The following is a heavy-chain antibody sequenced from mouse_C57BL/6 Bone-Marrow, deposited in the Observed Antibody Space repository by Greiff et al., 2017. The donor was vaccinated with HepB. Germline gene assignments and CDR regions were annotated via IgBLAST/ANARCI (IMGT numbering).Heavy chain of an antibody. CDR3: ARPSFTTVVEYFDV. D-gene: IGHD1-1*01. J-gene: IGHJ1*03. Sequence: VQLQQSGPELVKPGASVKIPCKASGYTFTDYNMDWVKQSHGKSLEWIGDINPNNGGTIYNQKFKGKATLTVDKSSSTAYMELRSLTSEDTAVYYCARPSFTTVVEYFDVWGTGTTVTVSS. V-gene: IGHV1-18*01. CDR2: INPNNGGT. CDR1: GYTFTDYN.